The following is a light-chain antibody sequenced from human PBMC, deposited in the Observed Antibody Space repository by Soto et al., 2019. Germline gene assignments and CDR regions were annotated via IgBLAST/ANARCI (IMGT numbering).Light chain of an antibody. Sequence: DIVLTQSPGTLSLSPGDRATLSCRASQSVSTSYLAWYQQKPGQAPRLLIYGASSRATGIPDRFSGSGSGTDFTLTISRLEPEDFAVYYCQQYGSSPTFGQGTKV. J-gene: IGKJ1*01. CDR3: QQYGSSPT. CDR1: QSVSTSY. CDR2: GAS. V-gene: IGKV3-20*01.